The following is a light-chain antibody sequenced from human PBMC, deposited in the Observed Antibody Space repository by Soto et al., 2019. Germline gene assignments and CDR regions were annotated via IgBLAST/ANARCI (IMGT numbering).Light chain of an antibody. Sequence: QSALTQPPSASGSPGQSVTISCTGTSSDVGGYDYVSWYQQHPGKAPKLIIYEVTKRPSGVPDRFSGYKSGNTASLTVSGLQADDEGGYYCNSYEGSNTWVFGEGTKLTVL. J-gene: IGLJ3*02. CDR1: SSDVGGYDY. V-gene: IGLV2-8*01. CDR3: NSYEGSNTWV. CDR2: EVT.